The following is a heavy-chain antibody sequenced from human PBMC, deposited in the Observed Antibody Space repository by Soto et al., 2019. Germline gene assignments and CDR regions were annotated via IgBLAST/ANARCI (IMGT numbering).Heavy chain of an antibody. J-gene: IGHJ6*02. CDR2: IDPSDSYT. CDR3: ASTLYYYDSSGQNKLYYGMDV. Sequence: PGESLKISCKGSGYSFTSYWISWVRQMPGKGLEWIGRIDPSDSYTNYSPSFQGHVTISADKSISTAYLQWSSLKASDTAMYYCASTLYYYDSSGQNKLYYGMDVWGQGTTVTVSS. CDR1: GYSFTSYW. V-gene: IGHV5-10-1*01. D-gene: IGHD3-22*01.